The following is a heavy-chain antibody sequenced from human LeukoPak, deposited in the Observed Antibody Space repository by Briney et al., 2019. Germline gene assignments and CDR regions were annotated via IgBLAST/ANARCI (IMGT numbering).Heavy chain of an antibody. V-gene: IGHV3-23*01. CDR3: AKDLSGSYFIPFDP. J-gene: IGHJ5*02. D-gene: IGHD1-26*01. CDR1: GFTFSSYG. Sequence: PGRSLRLSCAASGFTFSSYGMHWVRQAPGKGLEWVSAISGSGGSTYYADSVKGRFTISRDNSKNTLYLQMNSLRAEDTAVYYCAKDLSGSYFIPFDPWGQGTLVTVSS. CDR2: ISGSGGST.